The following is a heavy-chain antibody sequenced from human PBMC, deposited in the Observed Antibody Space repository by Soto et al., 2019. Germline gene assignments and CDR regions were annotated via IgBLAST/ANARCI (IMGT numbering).Heavy chain of an antibody. D-gene: IGHD3-10*01. CDR3: ARGAAYPDYYGPGRGWFDP. J-gene: IGHJ5*02. Sequence: GVLRLSCAASGFTFSSYSMNWVRQAPGKGLEWVSSISSSSSYIYYADSVKGRFTISRDNAKNSLYLQMNSLRAEDTAVYYCARGAAYPDYYGPGRGWFDPWGQGTLVTVSS. V-gene: IGHV3-21*01. CDR1: GFTFSSYS. CDR2: ISSSSSYI.